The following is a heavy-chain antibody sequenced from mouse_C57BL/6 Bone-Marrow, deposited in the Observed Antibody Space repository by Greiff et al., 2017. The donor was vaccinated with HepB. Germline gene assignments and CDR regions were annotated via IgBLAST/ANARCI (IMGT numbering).Heavy chain of an antibody. CDR3: ARRDGSSSAWFAY. CDR1: GFTFSSYG. D-gene: IGHD1-1*01. CDR2: ISSGGSYT. J-gene: IGHJ3*01. V-gene: IGHV5-6*01. Sequence: DVQLVESGGDLVKPGGSLKLSCAASGFTFSSYGMSWVRQTPDKRLEWVATISSGGSYTYYPDSVKGRFTISRDNAKNTLYLQMSSLKSEDTALYYCARRDGSSSAWFAYWGQGTLVTLSA.